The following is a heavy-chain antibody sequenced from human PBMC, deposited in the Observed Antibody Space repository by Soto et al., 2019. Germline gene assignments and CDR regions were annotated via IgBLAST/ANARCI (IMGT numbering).Heavy chain of an antibody. Sequence: GGSLRLSCAASGFTFSSYWMSWVRQAPGKGLEWVAVIWYDGSNKYYADSVKGRFTISRDNSKNTLYLQMNSLRAEDTAVYYCARDPILEGYYYYGMDVWGQGTTVTVSS. J-gene: IGHJ6*02. CDR1: GFTFSSYW. D-gene: IGHD1-1*01. V-gene: IGHV3-33*08. CDR2: IWYDGSNK. CDR3: ARDPILEGYYYYGMDV.